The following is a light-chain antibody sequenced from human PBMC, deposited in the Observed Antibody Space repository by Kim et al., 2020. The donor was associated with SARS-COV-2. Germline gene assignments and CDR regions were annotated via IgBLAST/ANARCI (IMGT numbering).Light chain of an antibody. Sequence: KMVTISCTGSSGNIASNYVQWYQQRPASAPTTVIYEDNERPSGVPDRFSGSIDSSSNSASLTISGLKTEDEADYYCQSYDDSNRWVFGGGTKVTVL. CDR3: QSYDDSNRWV. J-gene: IGLJ3*02. CDR2: EDN. CDR1: SGNIASNY. V-gene: IGLV6-57*02.